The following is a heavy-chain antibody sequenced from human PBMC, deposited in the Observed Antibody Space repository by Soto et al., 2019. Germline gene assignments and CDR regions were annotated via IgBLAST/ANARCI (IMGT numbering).Heavy chain of an antibody. J-gene: IGHJ4*02. Sequence: GGSLRLSCTGSGFDFGDYYMSWIRQAPGKGLEWVSYIDSGDGTTYYTDSVKGRFTISRDDAKKTVYLQMSSLRVEDTALYYCVRPYYSSSWFPFDRWGQGTLVTVSS. V-gene: IGHV3-11*01. CDR3: VRPYYSSSWFPFDR. D-gene: IGHD6-13*01. CDR2: IDSGDGTT. CDR1: GFDFGDYY.